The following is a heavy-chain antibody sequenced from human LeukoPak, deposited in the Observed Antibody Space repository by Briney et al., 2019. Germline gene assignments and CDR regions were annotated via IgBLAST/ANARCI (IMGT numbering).Heavy chain of an antibody. V-gene: IGHV3-23*01. CDR2: ITGSGSST. Sequence: GGSLRLSCAASGFTFGNYWMSWVRQAPGKGLEWVSAITGSGSSTYYADSVKGRFTISRDNSKDTLYLQMNSLGAEDTALYYCAKGKTVAGTGGHNFDYWGQGTLVTVSS. J-gene: IGHJ4*02. D-gene: IGHD6-19*01. CDR3: AKGKTVAGTGGHNFDY. CDR1: GFTFGNYW.